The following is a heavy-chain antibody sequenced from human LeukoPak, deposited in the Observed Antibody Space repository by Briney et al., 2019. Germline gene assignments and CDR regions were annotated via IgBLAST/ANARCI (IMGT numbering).Heavy chain of an antibody. Sequence: PSETLSPTCTFSGGSISSYYWSWIRQPAGKGLEWIGRIQTSGSTNYNPSLKSRVTMSVDTSKNQVSLKLSSVTAADTAVYYCARSHGSGSYYNGYFDYWGQGTLVTVSS. D-gene: IGHD3-10*01. CDR1: GGSISSYY. CDR3: ARSHGSGSYYNGYFDY. V-gene: IGHV4-4*07. CDR2: IQTSGST. J-gene: IGHJ4*02.